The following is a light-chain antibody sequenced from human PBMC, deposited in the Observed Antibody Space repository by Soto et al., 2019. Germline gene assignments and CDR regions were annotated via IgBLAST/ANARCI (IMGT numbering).Light chain of an antibody. CDR2: GVS. CDR3: GQFVSSPPRT. V-gene: IGKV3-20*01. CDR1: QTVSSTF. Sequence: EIVLTQSPGTLSLSPGERATLSCRASQTVSSTFLAWYQQKPGQAPRLLIYGVSNRATGIPDRFSGSGSGTEFTLTINRLEPEDFAVYFCGQFVSSPPRTFGQGTKVEIK. J-gene: IGKJ1*01.